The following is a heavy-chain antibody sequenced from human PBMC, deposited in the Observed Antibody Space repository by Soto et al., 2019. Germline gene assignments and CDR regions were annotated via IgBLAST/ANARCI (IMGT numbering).Heavy chain of an antibody. J-gene: IGHJ6*02. CDR2: IYYSGST. Sequence: ASETLSLTCTVSGGSISSSSYYWGWIRQPPGKGLEWIGSIYYSGSTYYNPSLKSRVTISVDTSKNQFSLKLSSVTAADTAVYYCASSYDSSGYYYYYYYGMDVWGQGTTVTVSS. D-gene: IGHD3-22*01. CDR3: ASSYDSSGYYYYYYYGMDV. V-gene: IGHV4-39*01. CDR1: GGSISSSSYY.